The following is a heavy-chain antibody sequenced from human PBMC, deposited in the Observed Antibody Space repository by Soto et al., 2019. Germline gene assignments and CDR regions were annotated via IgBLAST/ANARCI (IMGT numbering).Heavy chain of an antibody. CDR2: ISGSGDST. Sequence: GGSLRLSCAASGFTFSSYAMNWVRQAPGKGLEWVSSISGSGDSTYYADSVKGRFTISRDNSRNTLYLQMNSLRADGTAVYYCAKGSRDGYKNGGFHFDYWGQGTLVTVSS. J-gene: IGHJ4*02. V-gene: IGHV3-23*01. CDR1: GFTFSSYA. CDR3: AKGSRDGYKNGGFHFDY. D-gene: IGHD5-12*01.